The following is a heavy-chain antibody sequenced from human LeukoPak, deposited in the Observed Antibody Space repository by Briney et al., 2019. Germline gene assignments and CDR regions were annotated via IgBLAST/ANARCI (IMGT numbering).Heavy chain of an antibody. J-gene: IGHJ5*02. V-gene: IGHV3-21*04. CDR1: GFTFRIYS. CDR2: IGPSSGDI. D-gene: IGHD6-13*01. Sequence: GGSLRLSCAASGFTFRIYSLNWVRQAPGTGLEWVSSIGPSSGDIYYADSVKGRFTISRGNSKNTVYLQMNSLRAEDTAMYHCARKSLGIVAAGTFFGSWGQGTLVTVSS. CDR3: ARKSLGIVAAGTFFGS.